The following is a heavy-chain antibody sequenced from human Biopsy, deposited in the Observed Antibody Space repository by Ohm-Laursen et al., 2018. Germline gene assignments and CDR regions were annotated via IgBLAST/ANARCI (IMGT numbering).Heavy chain of an antibody. Sequence: GSLRLSCAASGFIFSSYWMNWVRQAPGKGLEWAANIYQDGSETYYADSVKGRFTISRDNARRFLFLQMNNLKSEDTAFYYCARDRGGARYGMDVWGRGTTVTVSS. J-gene: IGHJ6*02. V-gene: IGHV3-7*03. D-gene: IGHD1-26*01. CDR1: GFIFSSYW. CDR2: IYQDGSET. CDR3: ARDRGGARYGMDV.